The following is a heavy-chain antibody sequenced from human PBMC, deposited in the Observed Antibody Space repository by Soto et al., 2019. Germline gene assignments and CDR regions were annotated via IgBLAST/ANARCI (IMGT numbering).Heavy chain of an antibody. D-gene: IGHD3-9*01. Sequence: SEILSLTCTVSGGSISSYYWSWIRQPPGKGLEWIGYIYYSGSTNYNPSLKSRVTISVDTSKNQFSLKLSSVTAADTAVYYCLRQNNFYDILTGYFNWFDPWGQGTLVTVSS. J-gene: IGHJ5*02. CDR3: LRQNNFYDILTGYFNWFDP. V-gene: IGHV4-59*08. CDR2: IYYSGST. CDR1: GGSISSYY.